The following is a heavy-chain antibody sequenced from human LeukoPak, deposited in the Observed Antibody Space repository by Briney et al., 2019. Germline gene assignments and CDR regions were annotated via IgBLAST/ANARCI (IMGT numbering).Heavy chain of an antibody. CDR2: INSGGGPI. Sequence: GGSLRLSCATSGFTFSDYYMTWIRQAPGRGLEWVAYINSGGGPIHYAVSVRGRFTVSRDNAKNSLYLQMNSLRAEDTAVYYCARRLDFGDYGNGFDYWGQGSQVTVSS. J-gene: IGHJ4*02. CDR1: GFTFSDYY. D-gene: IGHD4-17*01. CDR3: ARRLDFGDYGNGFDY. V-gene: IGHV3-11*01.